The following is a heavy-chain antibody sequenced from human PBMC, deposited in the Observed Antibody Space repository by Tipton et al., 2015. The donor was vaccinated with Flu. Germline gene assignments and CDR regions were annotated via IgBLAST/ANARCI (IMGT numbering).Heavy chain of an antibody. CDR1: GFTFSSYA. D-gene: IGHD6-19*01. J-gene: IGHJ4*02. V-gene: IGHV3-23*01. CDR2: SSGSGGST. Sequence: GSLRLSCAASGFTFSSYAISWVRQAPGKGLEWVLASSGSGGSTYYADSVKGRSTISRDNSKNTLYVQTNSLRAEDTAVYYCAKDTVVGVAGTARGLVFWGQGTLVTVSS. CDR3: AKDTVVGVAGTARGLVF.